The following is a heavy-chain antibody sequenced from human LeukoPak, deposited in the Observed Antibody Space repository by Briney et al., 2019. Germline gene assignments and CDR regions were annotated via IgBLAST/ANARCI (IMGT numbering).Heavy chain of an antibody. V-gene: IGHV4-30-2*01. CDR3: ARGGTAFDI. Sequence: SETLSLTCTVSGGSISSSSYYWNWFRQPPGKGLEWIGYIYHSGSTYYNPSLKSRVAISVDKSKNQFSLKLRSVTAADTALYYCARGGTAFDIWGQGTMVTVSS. D-gene: IGHD1-26*01. CDR2: IYHSGST. CDR1: GGSISSSSYY. J-gene: IGHJ3*02.